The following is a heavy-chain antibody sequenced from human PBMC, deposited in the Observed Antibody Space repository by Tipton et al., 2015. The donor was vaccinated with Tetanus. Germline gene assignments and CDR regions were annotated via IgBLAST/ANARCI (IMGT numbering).Heavy chain of an antibody. J-gene: IGHJ6*02. CDR3: ARDRSITIFGVVPINYYYGMDV. D-gene: IGHD3-3*01. V-gene: IGHV4-59*01. CDR1: GASISSYN. CDR2: IYYSGST. Sequence: TLSLTCTVSGASISSYNWTWIRQPPGRGLEWIGYIYYSGSTNYNPSLKSRVTISVDTSKNQFSLKLSSVTAADTAVYYCARDRSITIFGVVPINYYYGMDVWGQGTTVTVSS.